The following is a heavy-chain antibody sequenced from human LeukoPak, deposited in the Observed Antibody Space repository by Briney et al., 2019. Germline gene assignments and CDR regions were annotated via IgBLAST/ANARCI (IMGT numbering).Heavy chain of an antibody. CDR3: ARDHTGGYYYDSAYGMDV. D-gene: IGHD3-22*01. V-gene: IGHV3-30*02. CDR1: GFTFSSYG. J-gene: IGHJ6*02. CDR2: IRYDGSNK. Sequence: QTGGSLRLSCAASGFTFSSYGMHWVRQAPGKGLEWVAFIRYDGSNKYYADSVKGRFTISRDNSKNTLYLQMNSLRAEDTAVYYCARDHTGGYYYDSAYGMDVWGQGTTVTVSS.